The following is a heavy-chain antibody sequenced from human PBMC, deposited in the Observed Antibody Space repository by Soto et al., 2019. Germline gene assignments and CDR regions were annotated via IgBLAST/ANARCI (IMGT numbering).Heavy chain of an antibody. Sequence: QLQLQESGPGLVKPSETLSLTCTVSGGSISSSSYYWGWIRQPPGKGLEWIGSIYYSGSTYYNPSLKSRATISVDTSKHQFSLKLSSVTAADTAVYYCARSFQGVTTYDYWGQGTLVTVSS. CDR1: GGSISSSSYY. V-gene: IGHV4-39*01. CDR3: ARSFQGVTTYDY. J-gene: IGHJ4*02. D-gene: IGHD2-21*02. CDR2: IYYSGST.